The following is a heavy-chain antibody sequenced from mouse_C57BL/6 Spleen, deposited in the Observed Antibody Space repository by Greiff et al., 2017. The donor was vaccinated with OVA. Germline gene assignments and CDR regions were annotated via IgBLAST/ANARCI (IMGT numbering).Heavy chain of an antibody. CDR1: GFNIKDDY. CDR2: IDPENGDT. J-gene: IGHJ3*01. V-gene: IGHV14-4*01. Sequence: EVQLQESGAELVRPGASVKLSCTASGFNIKDDYMHWVKQRPEQGLEWIGWIDPENGDTEYASKFQGKATITADTSSNTAYLQLSSLTSEDTAVYYCTPGNWFAYWGQGTLVTVSA. D-gene: IGHD4-1*01. CDR3: TPGNWFAY.